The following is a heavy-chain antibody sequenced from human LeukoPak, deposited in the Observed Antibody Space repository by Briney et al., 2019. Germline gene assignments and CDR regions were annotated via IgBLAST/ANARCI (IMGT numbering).Heavy chain of an antibody. V-gene: IGHV3-48*04. J-gene: IGHJ4*02. CDR1: GFTFSSYS. CDR3: ARDRGGSYSAIDY. CDR2: ISSSSSTI. D-gene: IGHD1-26*01. Sequence: GGSLRLSCAASGFTFSSYSMNWVRQAPGKGLEWVSFISSSSSTIYYADSVKGRFTISRDNAKSSLYLQMNSLRAEDTAVYYCARDRGGSYSAIDYWGQGTLVTVSS.